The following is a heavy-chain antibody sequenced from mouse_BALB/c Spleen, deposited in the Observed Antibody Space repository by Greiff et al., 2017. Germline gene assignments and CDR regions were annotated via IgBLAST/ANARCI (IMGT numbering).Heavy chain of an antibody. CDR3: ARVYGNGYYFDY. J-gene: IGHJ2*01. V-gene: IGHV5-9*03. CDR2: ISSGGGNT. Sequence: EVQVVESGGGLVKPGGSLKLSCAASGFTFSSYTMSWVRQTPEKRLEWVATISSGGGNTYYPDSVKGRFTISRDNAKNNLYLQMSSLRSEDTALYYCARVYGNGYYFDYWGQGTTLTVSS. D-gene: IGHD2-1*01. CDR1: GFTFSSYT.